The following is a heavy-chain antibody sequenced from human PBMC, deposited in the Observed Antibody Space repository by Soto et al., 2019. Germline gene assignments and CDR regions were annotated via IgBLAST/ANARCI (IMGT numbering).Heavy chain of an antibody. D-gene: IGHD3-22*01. CDR1: GGSISSYY. V-gene: IGHV4-59*01. J-gene: IGHJ4*02. CDR2: IYYSGST. CDR3: ARGALDYYDSSGFDY. Sequence: SETLSLTCTVSGGSISSYYWSWIRQPPGKGLEWIGYIYYSGSTNYNPSIKSRVTISVDTSKNQFSMKLSSVTAADTAVYYCARGALDYYDSSGFDYWGQGTLVTVSS.